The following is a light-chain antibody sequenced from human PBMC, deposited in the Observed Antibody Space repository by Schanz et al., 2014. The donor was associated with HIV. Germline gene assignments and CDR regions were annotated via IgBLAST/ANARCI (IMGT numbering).Light chain of an antibody. CDR2: EGT. Sequence: QSVLTQPPSASGSPGQSVTISCTGTSNDVGIYNLVSWYQQHPGKAPKLIIYEGTKRPSGVPDRFSGSKSGTSASLAITGLQAEDEADYCQSYDSGLSGWVFGGGTKLTVL. J-gene: IGLJ3*02. V-gene: IGLV2-8*01. CDR1: SNDVGIYNL. CDR3: SYDSGLSGWV.